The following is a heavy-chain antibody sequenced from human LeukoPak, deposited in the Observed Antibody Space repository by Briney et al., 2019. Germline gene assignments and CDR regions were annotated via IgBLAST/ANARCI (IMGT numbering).Heavy chain of an antibody. CDR1: GFTFSSYG. V-gene: IGHV3-30*18. CDR2: ISYDGSNK. Sequence: GGSLRLSCAASGFTFSSYGMHWVRQAPGKGLEWVAVISYDGSNKYYADSVKGRFTNSRDNSKNTLYLQMNSLRAEDTAVYYCAKDRGRLYYYDSSGFTGFDYWGQGTLVAVSS. D-gene: IGHD3-22*01. J-gene: IGHJ4*02. CDR3: AKDRGRLYYYDSSGFTGFDY.